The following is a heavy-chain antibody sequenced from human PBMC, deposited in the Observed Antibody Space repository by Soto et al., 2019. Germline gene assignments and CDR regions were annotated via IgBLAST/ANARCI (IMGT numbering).Heavy chain of an antibody. CDR2: IIPILGIA. CDR1: GYDFTTYG. V-gene: IGHV1-69*04. J-gene: IGHJ5*02. Sequence: SVKVSCKGSGYDFTTYGITWVRQAPGQGLEWMGRIIPILGIANYAQKFQGRVTITADKSTSTAYMELSSLRSEDTAVYYCAREFGSSVAGFNWFDPWGQGSLVTVSS. CDR3: AREFGSSVAGFNWFDP. D-gene: IGHD6-19*01.